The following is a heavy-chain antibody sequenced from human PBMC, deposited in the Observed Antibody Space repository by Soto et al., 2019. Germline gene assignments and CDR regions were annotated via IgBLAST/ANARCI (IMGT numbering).Heavy chain of an antibody. V-gene: IGHV1-18*01. CDR1: GYIFVNYC. J-gene: IGHJ6*02. D-gene: IGHD3-16*01. Sequence: ASVKVSCKASGYIFVNYCIAWARQAPGQGLEWMGWISPYTGNTHSATKVQGRLTMTTDTSTSTAYMDLGSLTSDDTAVYYCVMVDNYVTPTPQDVWGQGTTVTVS. CDR2: ISPYTGNT. CDR3: VMVDNYVTPTPQDV.